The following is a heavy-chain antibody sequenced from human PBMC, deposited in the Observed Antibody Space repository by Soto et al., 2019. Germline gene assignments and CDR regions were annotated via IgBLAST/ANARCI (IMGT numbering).Heavy chain of an antibody. CDR1: GFTFTSSA. J-gene: IGHJ6*02. CDR2: IVVGSGNT. CDR3: AATGVVVAATGLFYYGMDV. Sequence: QMKLVQSGPEVKKPGTSVKVSCKASGFTFTSSAVQWVRQARGQRLEWVGWIVVGSGNTNYAQKFQERVTITRDMSTSTAYMELSSLRSEDTAVYYCAATGVVVAATGLFYYGMDVWGQGTTVTVSS. V-gene: IGHV1-58*01. D-gene: IGHD2-15*01.